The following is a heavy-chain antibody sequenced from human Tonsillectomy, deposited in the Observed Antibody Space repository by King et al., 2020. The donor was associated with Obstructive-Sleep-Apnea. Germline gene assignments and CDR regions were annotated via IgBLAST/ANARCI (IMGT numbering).Heavy chain of an antibody. CDR1: GFTFSSYV. D-gene: IGHD2-2*01. Sequence: VQLLESGGGLVQPGVSLRLSCAASGFTFSSYVISWVRQAPGKGLEWVSPISGSGGSTYYADSVKGRFTISRVNSKKTLYLQMNRLRAEDTAVYYCAKGPFCSSSSCYSSTDAFDIWGQGTMVTVSS. V-gene: IGHV3-23*01. CDR3: AKGPFCSSSSCYSSTDAFDI. CDR2: ISGSGGST. J-gene: IGHJ3*02.